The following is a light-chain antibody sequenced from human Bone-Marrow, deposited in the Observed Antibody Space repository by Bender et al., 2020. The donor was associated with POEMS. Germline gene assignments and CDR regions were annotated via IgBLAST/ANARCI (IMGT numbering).Light chain of an antibody. J-gene: IGLJ2*01. V-gene: IGLV3-21*02. CDR2: DDS. CDR1: NIETKR. CDR3: HVWDRSTNHVI. Sequence: SYVLTQPPSVSVAPGQTATITCGGDNIETKRVHWYQQRPGQAPVLVVYDDSNRPSGIPERFSGSNSGNTATLTISRVEAGDEADYFCHVWDRSTNHVIFGGGTKLTVL.